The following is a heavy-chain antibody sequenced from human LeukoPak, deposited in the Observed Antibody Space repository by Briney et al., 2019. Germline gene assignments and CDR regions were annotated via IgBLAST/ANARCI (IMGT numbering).Heavy chain of an antibody. CDR1: GFNFNSYW. CDR3: ARTPRLDY. V-gene: IGHV3-74*01. CDR2: INGDGSNT. Sequence: QAGGSLRVSCAASGFNFNSYWMHWVRQAPGKGLVWVSCINGDGSNTRYADSVKGRFTISRDNAKNTLYLQVNSLRAEDTAVYYCARTPRLDYWGQGTLVTVSS. J-gene: IGHJ4*02.